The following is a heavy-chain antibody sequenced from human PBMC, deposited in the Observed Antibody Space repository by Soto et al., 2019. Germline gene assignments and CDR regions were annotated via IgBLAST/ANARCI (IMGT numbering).Heavy chain of an antibody. Sequence: GGSLRLSCAASGFTFSDYYMSWIRQAPGKGLEWVSYISSSGSTIYYADSVKGRFTISRDNAKNSLYLQMNSLRAEDTAVYYCARAGSPYYDFWCGYPSDFDPWGQGTLVTVSS. D-gene: IGHD3-3*01. V-gene: IGHV3-11*01. CDR1: GFTFSDYY. CDR2: ISSSGSTI. J-gene: IGHJ5*02. CDR3: ARAGSPYYDFWCGYPSDFDP.